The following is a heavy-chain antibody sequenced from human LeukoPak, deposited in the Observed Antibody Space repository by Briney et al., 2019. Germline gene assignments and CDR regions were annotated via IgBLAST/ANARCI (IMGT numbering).Heavy chain of an antibody. V-gene: IGHV4-59*12. CDR2: IYYSGST. CDR1: GGSISSYY. CDR3: ARLSFRYGSDY. J-gene: IGHJ4*02. Sequence: SETLSLTCTVSGGSISSYYWSWIRQPPGKGLEWIGYIYYSGSTNYNPSLKSRVTISVDTSKNQFSLKLSSVTAPDTAVYYCARLSFRYGSDYWGQGTLVTVSS. D-gene: IGHD3-10*01.